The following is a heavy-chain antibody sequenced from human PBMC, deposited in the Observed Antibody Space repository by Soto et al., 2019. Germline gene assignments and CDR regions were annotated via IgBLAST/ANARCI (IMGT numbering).Heavy chain of an antibody. V-gene: IGHV4-34*01. Sequence: SETLSLTCAVYGGSFSGYYWSWIRQPPGKGLEWIGEINHSGSTNYNPSLKSRVTISVDTSKNQSSLKLSSVTAADTAVYYCARVRRRGFIVVVPAAMPYYYYMDVWGKGTTVTVSS. J-gene: IGHJ6*03. CDR3: ARVRRRGFIVVVPAAMPYYYYMDV. D-gene: IGHD2-2*01. CDR1: GGSFSGYY. CDR2: INHSGST.